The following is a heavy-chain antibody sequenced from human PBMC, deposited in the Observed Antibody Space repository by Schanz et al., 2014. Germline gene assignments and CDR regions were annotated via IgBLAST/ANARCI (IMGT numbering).Heavy chain of an antibody. CDR2: IGGSGDST. CDR1: GFTFSNHA. D-gene: IGHD3-9*01. J-gene: IGHJ4*02. CDR3: AKHGRSLTGNDY. V-gene: IGHV3-23*01. Sequence: EVQLLESGGGLVQPGGSLRLSCAASGFTFSNHALSWVRQAPGKGLEWVSGIGGSGDSTHYADSVKGRFIISRDNSKNTLYLQVNSLRAEDTAVYYCAKHGRSLTGNDYWGQGTLVAVSS.